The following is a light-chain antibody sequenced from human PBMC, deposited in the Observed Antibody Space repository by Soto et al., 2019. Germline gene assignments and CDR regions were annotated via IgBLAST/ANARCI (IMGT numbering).Light chain of an antibody. CDR2: EVA. CDR3: SSFTSSNTGV. V-gene: IGLV2-8*01. J-gene: IGLJ2*01. CDR1: SSDVGGYDL. Sequence: QSVLTQPPSASGSPGQSVTISCTGTSSDVGGYDLVSWYQQHPGKAPKLILYEVAKRPSGVPARFSGSKSGNTASLTVSGLQADDESDYYCSSFTSSNTGVFGGGTKVTVL.